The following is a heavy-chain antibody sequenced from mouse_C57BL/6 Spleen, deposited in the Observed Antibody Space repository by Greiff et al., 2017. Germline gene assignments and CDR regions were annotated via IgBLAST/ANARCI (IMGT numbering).Heavy chain of an antibody. V-gene: IGHV1-69*01. D-gene: IGHD1-1*01. CDR1: GYTFTSYW. CDR3: ARSLHYYGSSYVGYFDV. CDR2: IDPSDSYT. J-gene: IGHJ1*03. Sequence: QVQLQQPGAELVMPGASVKLSCKASGYTFTSYWMHWVKQRPGQGLEWIGEIDPSDSYTNYNQKFKGKSTLTVDKSSSTAYMQLSSLTSEDSAVYYCARSLHYYGSSYVGYFDVWGTGTTVTVSS.